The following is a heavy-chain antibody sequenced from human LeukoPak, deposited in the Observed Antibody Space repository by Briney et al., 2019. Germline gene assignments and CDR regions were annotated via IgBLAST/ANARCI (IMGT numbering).Heavy chain of an antibody. CDR2: IIPIFGTA. CDR1: GGTFSSYA. J-gene: IGHJ4*02. CDR3: ARDRFSSSWYFDY. Sequence: ASVKVSCKASGGTFSSYAISWVRLAPGQGHEWMGRIIPIFGTANYAQKFQGRVTITTDESTSTAYMELSSLRSEDTAVYYCARDRFSSSWYFDYWGQGTLVTVSS. D-gene: IGHD6-13*01. V-gene: IGHV1-69*05.